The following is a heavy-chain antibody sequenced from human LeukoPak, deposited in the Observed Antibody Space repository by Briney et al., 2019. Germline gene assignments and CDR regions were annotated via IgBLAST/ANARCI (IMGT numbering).Heavy chain of an antibody. CDR1: GGTFSSYA. V-gene: IGHV1-69*13. J-gene: IGHJ4*02. CDR3: ARPDEDRGYSYGYNY. Sequence: SVKVSCKASGGTFSSYAISWVRQAPGQGLEWMGGIIPIFGTANYAQKFQGRVAITADESTSTAYMELSSLRSEDTAVYYCARPDEDRGYSYGYNYWGQGTLVTVSS. D-gene: IGHD5-18*01. CDR2: IIPIFGTA.